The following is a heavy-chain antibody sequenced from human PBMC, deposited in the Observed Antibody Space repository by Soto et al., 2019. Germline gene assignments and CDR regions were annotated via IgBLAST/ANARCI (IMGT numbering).Heavy chain of an antibody. CDR3: ARDNPYLVVVKDYGMDV. D-gene: IGHD3-22*01. CDR1: GFTFSSYW. CDR2: IKQDGSEK. V-gene: IGHV3-7*03. Sequence: EVQLVESGGGLVQPGGSLRLSCAASGFTFSSYWMSWVRQAPGKGLEWVANIKQDGSEKYYVDSVKGRFTISRDNAKNSRYLQMNSLRAEDTAVYYCARDNPYLVVVKDYGMDVWGQGTTVTVSS. J-gene: IGHJ6*02.